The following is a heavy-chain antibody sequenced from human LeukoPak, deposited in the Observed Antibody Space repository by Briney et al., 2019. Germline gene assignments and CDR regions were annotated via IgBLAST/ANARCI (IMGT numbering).Heavy chain of an antibody. Sequence: KESGPTLVKPTQTLTLTCTFSGFSLSTSGVGVGWIRQPPGQALQYLALIYWDDDKRYSPSLESRLTITKDTSKNQVVLTVTNMDPADTATYYCAHTLSPRIIFYWGQGTLVTVSS. V-gene: IGHV2-5*02. D-gene: IGHD3/OR15-3a*01. CDR1: GFSLSTSGVG. CDR2: IYWDDDK. CDR3: AHTLSPRIIFY. J-gene: IGHJ4*02.